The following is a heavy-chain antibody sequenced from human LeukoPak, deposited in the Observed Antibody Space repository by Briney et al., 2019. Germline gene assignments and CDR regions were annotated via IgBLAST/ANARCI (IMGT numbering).Heavy chain of an antibody. CDR3: AKSSGWYGVDAFDI. J-gene: IGHJ3*02. V-gene: IGHV4-59*01. CDR1: GGSISSYY. CDR2: IYYSGST. Sequence: SETLSLTCTVSGGSISSYYWSWIRQPPGKGLEWIGYIYYSGSTNYNPSLKSRVTISVDTSKNQFSLKLSSVTAADTAVCYCAKSSGWYGVDAFDIWGQGTMVTVSS. D-gene: IGHD6-19*01.